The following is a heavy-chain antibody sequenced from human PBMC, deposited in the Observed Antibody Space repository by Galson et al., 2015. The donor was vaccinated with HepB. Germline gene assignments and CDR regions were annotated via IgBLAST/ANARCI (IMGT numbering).Heavy chain of an antibody. CDR1: GFTFSSYA. J-gene: IGHJ6*02. CDR3: ARVDTAMVDYYYYGMDV. V-gene: IGHV3-23*01. Sequence: SLRLSCAASGFTFSSYAMSWVRQAPGKGLEWVSAISGSGGSTYYADSVKGRFTISRDNSKNTLYLQMNSLRAEDTAVYYCARVDTAMVDYYYYGMDVWGQGTTVTVSS. CDR2: ISGSGGST. D-gene: IGHD5-18*01.